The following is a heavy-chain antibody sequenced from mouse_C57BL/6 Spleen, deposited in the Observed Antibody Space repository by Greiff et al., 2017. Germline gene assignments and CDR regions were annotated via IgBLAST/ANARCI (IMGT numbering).Heavy chain of an antibody. CDR3: ARNYYAPMDY. CDR1: GFTFSDYY. J-gene: IGHJ4*01. CDR2: INYDGSST. D-gene: IGHD2-1*01. V-gene: IGHV5-16*01. Sequence: EVKLMESEGGLVQPGSSMKLSCTASGFTFSDYYMAWVRQVPEKGLEWVANINYDGSSTYYLDSLKSRFIISRDNTKNILYLQMSSLKSEDTATYYCARNYYAPMDYWGQGTSVTVSS.